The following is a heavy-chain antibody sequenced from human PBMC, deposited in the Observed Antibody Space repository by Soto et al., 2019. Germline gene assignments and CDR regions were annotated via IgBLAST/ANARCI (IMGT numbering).Heavy chain of an antibody. CDR2: IIPIFGTA. Sequence: SVKVSCKASGGTFSSYAISWVRQAPGQGLEWMGGIIPIFGTANYAQKFQGRVTITADESTSTAYMELSSLRSEDTAVYYCARDRTMIVVALSYYYYGMDVWGQGTTVTVS. J-gene: IGHJ6*02. CDR1: GGTFSSYA. CDR3: ARDRTMIVVALSYYYYGMDV. D-gene: IGHD3-22*01. V-gene: IGHV1-69*13.